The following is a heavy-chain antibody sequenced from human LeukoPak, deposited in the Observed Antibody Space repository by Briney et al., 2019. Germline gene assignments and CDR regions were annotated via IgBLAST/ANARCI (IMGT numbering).Heavy chain of an antibody. D-gene: IGHD3-22*01. CDR2: IFYSGST. CDR1: GGSISSGGYC. V-gene: IGHV4-31*03. CDR3: ARAFSSGYYYFDY. Sequence: SQTLSLTCTVSGGSISSGGYCWSWIRQHPGKGLEWIGYIFYSGSTYYSPSLKSRVTISVDTSKNQFSLKLSSVTAADTAVYYCARAFSSGYYYFDYWGQGILVTVSS. J-gene: IGHJ4*02.